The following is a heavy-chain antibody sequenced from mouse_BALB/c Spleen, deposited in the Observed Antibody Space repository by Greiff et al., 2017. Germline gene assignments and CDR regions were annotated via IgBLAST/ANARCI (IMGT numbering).Heavy chain of an antibody. CDR3: ARNGANWDAFYYAMDY. D-gene: IGHD4-1*01. J-gene: IGHJ4*01. CDR1: GYSFTGYT. V-gene: IGHV1-18*01. CDR2: INPYNGGT. Sequence: VQLQQSGPELVKPGASMKISCKASGYSFTGYTMNWVKQSHGKNLEWIGLINPYNGGTSYNQKFKGKATLTVDKSSSTAYMELLSLTSEDSAVYYCARNGANWDAFYYAMDYWGQGTSVTVSS.